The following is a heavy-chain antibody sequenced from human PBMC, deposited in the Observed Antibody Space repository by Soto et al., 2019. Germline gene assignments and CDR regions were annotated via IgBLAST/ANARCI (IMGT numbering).Heavy chain of an antibody. CDR3: ARTYSYGSNDAFDI. V-gene: IGHV1-2*04. J-gene: IGHJ3*02. Sequence: ASVNVSCKASGYAFTGYYMHWVRQAPGQGLEWMGWINPNSGGTNYAQKFQGWVTMTRDTSISTAYMELSRLRSDDTAVYYCARTYSYGSNDAFDIWGQGTMVTVSS. CDR2: INPNSGGT. D-gene: IGHD5-18*01. CDR1: GYAFTGYY.